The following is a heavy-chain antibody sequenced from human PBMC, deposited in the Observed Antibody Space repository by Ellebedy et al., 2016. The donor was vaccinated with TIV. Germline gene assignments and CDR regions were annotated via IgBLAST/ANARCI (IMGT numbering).Heavy chain of an antibody. Sequence: SETLSLXCAVYGGSFSGYYWSWIRQPPGKGLEWIGEINHSGSTNYNPSLKSRVTISVDTSKNQFSLKLSSVTAADTAVYYCARGHSSGWYPGDFDYWGQGTLVTVSS. CDR2: INHSGST. CDR1: GGSFSGYY. J-gene: IGHJ4*02. CDR3: ARGHSSGWYPGDFDY. V-gene: IGHV4-34*01. D-gene: IGHD6-19*01.